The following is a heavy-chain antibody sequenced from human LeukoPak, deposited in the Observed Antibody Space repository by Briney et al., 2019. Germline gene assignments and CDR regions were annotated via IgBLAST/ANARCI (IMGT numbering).Heavy chain of an antibody. V-gene: IGHV3-7*03. J-gene: IGHJ4*02. CDR3: ARARDSSWDY. CDR2: IKDDGSEK. Sequence: GGSLRLSCAASGFTFSSYWMSWVRQAPGKGLEWVANIKDDGSEKYYVNSVKGRFTISRDDAKNSLYLQMNSLRAEDTAVYYCARARDSSWDYWGQGTLVTVSS. D-gene: IGHD6-13*01. CDR1: GFTFSSYW.